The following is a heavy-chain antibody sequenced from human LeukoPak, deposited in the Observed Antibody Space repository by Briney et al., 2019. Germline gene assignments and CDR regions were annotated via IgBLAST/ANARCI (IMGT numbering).Heavy chain of an antibody. Sequence: SRTLSLTCTVSGGSISSGDYYWSWIRQPPGKGLEWIGYMYYSGSTYYNPSHKSRVTISIDTSKNQFSLKLSSVTAADTAVYYCARPYYYDSRIDPWGQGTLVTVSS. V-gene: IGHV4-30-4*01. CDR3: ARPYYYDSRIDP. CDR2: MYYSGST. D-gene: IGHD3-22*01. CDR1: GGSISSGDYY. J-gene: IGHJ5*02.